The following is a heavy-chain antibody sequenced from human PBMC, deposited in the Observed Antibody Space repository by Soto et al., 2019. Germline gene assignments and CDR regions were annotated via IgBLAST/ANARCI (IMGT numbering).Heavy chain of an antibody. CDR3: ARGWGRIFDY. Sequence: QVQLQQWGAGLLKPSETLSLTCAVYGGSFSGYYWNWIRQPPGKGLEWIGEINHSGSTNYNPSLTRRVTRSVDTANNQFSLKLGSVTAADTAVYYCARGWGRIFDYWGQGTLVTVSS. CDR1: GGSFSGYY. V-gene: IGHV4-34*01. D-gene: IGHD7-27*01. CDR2: INHSGST. J-gene: IGHJ4*02.